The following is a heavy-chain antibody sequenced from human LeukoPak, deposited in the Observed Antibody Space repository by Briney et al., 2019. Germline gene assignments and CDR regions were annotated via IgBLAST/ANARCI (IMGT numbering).Heavy chain of an antibody. J-gene: IGHJ4*02. CDR3: AKDISGPGRG. CDR2: ISWNSGSI. CDR1: GFTFDDYA. V-gene: IGHV3-9*01. D-gene: IGHD2-8*02. Sequence: PGRSLRLSCAASGFTFDDYAMHLVRQAPGKGLEWVSGISWNSGSIGYADSVKGRFTISRDNAKNSLYLQMNSLRAEDTALYYCAKDISGPGRGWGQGTLVTVSS.